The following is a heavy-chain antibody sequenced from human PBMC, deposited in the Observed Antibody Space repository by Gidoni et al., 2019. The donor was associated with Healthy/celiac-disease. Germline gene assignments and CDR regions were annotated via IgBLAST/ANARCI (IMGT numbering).Heavy chain of an antibody. Sequence: SSYDMHWVRQAPGKGLEWVAVISYDGSNKYYADSVKGRFTISRDNSKNTLYLQMNSLRAEDTAVYYCARDLRITMIVVVITGGMDVWGQGTTVTVSS. CDR3: ARDLRITMIVVVITGGMDV. J-gene: IGHJ6*02. CDR1: SSYD. D-gene: IGHD3-22*01. CDR2: ISYDGSNK. V-gene: IGHV3-30-3*01.